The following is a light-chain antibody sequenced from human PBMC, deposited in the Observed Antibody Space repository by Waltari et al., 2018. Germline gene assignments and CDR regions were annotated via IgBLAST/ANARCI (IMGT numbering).Light chain of an antibody. CDR2: DVS. CDR3: SSYISSSTLEL. J-gene: IGLJ2*01. CDR1: SSDVGGYNY. Sequence: QSALTQPASVSGSPGQSITISCTGTSSDVGGYNYVSGYQQHPGKAPKLMIYDVSNRPSGVSNRFSGSKSGNTASLTISGLQAEDEADYYCSSYISSSTLELFGGGTSLTV. V-gene: IGLV2-14*03.